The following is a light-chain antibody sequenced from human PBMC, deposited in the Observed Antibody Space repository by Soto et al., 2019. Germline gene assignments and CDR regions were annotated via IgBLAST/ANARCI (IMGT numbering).Light chain of an antibody. J-gene: IGKJ4*01. CDR1: QSVGSN. V-gene: IGKV3-15*01. CDR3: QQYGDWPLT. Sequence: EIVLTQSPATLSVSPGERATLSCRASQSVGSNFAWYQQKPGQAPRLLIFASSTRATGVPARFSGSGSGTELTRTISSLQSEDFAVYYCQQYGDWPLTFGGGAKVEIE. CDR2: ASS.